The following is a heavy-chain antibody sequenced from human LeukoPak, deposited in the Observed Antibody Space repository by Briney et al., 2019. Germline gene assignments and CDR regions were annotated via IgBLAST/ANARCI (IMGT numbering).Heavy chain of an antibody. CDR2: INHNGNVN. D-gene: IGHD2-15*01. CDR1: GFAFSSHA. Sequence: GGSLRLSCAASGFAFSSHAMTWVRQAPGKGLEWVASINHNGNVNYYVDSVKGRFTISRDNAKNSLYLQMSNLRAEDTAVYFCARGGGSDVWGQGATVTVSS. CDR3: ARGGGSDV. V-gene: IGHV3-7*03. J-gene: IGHJ6*02.